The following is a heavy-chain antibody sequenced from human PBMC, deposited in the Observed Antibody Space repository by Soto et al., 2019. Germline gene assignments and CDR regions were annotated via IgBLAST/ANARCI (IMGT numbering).Heavy chain of an antibody. CDR1: GYSISSGYY. D-gene: IGHD1-26*01. Sequence: PSETLSLTCAVSGYSISSGYYWGWIRQPPGKGLEWIRSIYHSGSTYYNPSLKSRVTISVDTSKNQFSLKLSSVTAADTAVYYCARGDGTSYFDYWGQGTLVTVSS. CDR3: ARGDGTSYFDY. CDR2: IYHSGST. V-gene: IGHV4-38-2*01. J-gene: IGHJ4*02.